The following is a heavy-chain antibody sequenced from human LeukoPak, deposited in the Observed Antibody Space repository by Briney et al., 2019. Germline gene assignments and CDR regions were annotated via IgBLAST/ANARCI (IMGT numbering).Heavy chain of an antibody. D-gene: IGHD3-22*01. Sequence: PSETLSLTCTVSGGSISSSSYYWGWIRQPPGKGLEWIGSIYYSGSTYYNPSLKSRVTISVDTSKNQFSLKLSSVTAADTAVYYCARRPMIEVPLDYWGQGTLVTVSS. J-gene: IGHJ4*02. CDR3: ARRPMIEVPLDY. CDR2: IYYSGST. V-gene: IGHV4-39*07. CDR1: GGSISSSSYY.